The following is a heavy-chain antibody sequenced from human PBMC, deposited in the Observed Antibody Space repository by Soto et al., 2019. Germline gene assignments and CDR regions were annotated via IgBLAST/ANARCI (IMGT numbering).Heavy chain of an antibody. Sequence: QVQLVQSGAEVKKPGSSVKVSCKASGGTFSSYAISWVRQAPGQGLEWMGGIIPIFGTANYAQKFQGRVTITADESTSTAYMELSSLRPEDTAVYYCARVLRGMHGPAYQFFDYWGQGTLVTVSS. J-gene: IGHJ4*02. CDR3: ARVLRGMHGPAYQFFDY. CDR2: IIPIFGTA. D-gene: IGHD2-2*01. V-gene: IGHV1-69*12. CDR1: GGTFSSYA.